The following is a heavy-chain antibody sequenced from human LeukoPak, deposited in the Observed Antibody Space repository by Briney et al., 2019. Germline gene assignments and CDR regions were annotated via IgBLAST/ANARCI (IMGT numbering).Heavy chain of an antibody. CDR3: ATHYSLRGSSWFDP. J-gene: IGHJ5*02. Sequence: ASVTVSCKASGYTFTGYYMHWVRQAPGQGLEWMGWINPNSGGTNYAQKFQGRVTMTRDTSISTAYMALSRLRSDDTAVYYCATHYSLRGSSWFDPWGQGTLVTVSP. D-gene: IGHD4-11*01. CDR2: INPNSGGT. V-gene: IGHV1-2*02. CDR1: GYTFTGYY.